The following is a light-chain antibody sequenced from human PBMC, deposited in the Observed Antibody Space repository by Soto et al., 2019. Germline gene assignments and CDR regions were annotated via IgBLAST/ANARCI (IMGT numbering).Light chain of an antibody. CDR3: ISYTSSSTLYAV. V-gene: IGLV2-14*01. CDR1: SSDVGGYNY. J-gene: IGLJ2*01. CDR2: DVS. Sequence: QSALTQPASVSGSPGQSITISCTGTSSDVGGYNYVSWYQQHPSKAPKLMIYDVSNRPSGVSNRFSGSKSGNTASLTISGLQAEDEADYYCISYTSSSTLYAVFGGGTKLTVL.